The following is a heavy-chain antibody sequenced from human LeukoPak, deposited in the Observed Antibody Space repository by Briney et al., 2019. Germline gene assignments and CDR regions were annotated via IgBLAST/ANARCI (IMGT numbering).Heavy chain of an antibody. CDR1: GFTLSDSY. J-gene: IGHJ4*02. Sequence: GGSLRLSCTASGFTLSDSYMTWIRQAPGKGLVWVSRIYSDGTSTSYADSVKGRFTISRDNAKNTLYLQMNSLRAEDTAVYYCARVGTSDWYVGYYFDYWGQGTLVTVSS. V-gene: IGHV3-74*01. CDR2: IYSDGTST. CDR3: ARVGTSDWYVGYYFDY. D-gene: IGHD6-19*01.